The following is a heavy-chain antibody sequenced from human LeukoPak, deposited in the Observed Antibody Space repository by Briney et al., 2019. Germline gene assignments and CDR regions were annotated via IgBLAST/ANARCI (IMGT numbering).Heavy chain of an antibody. V-gene: IGHV3-21*01. CDR1: GFTFNSYS. Sequence: GGSLRLSCAASGFTFNSYSMNWVRQAPGKGLEWVSSISSSSSYIYHADSVKGRFTISRDNAKNSLYLQMNSLRAEDTAVYFCARDEKGYSSAGPADYWGEGTLVTVSS. CDR3: ARDEKGYSSAGPADY. J-gene: IGHJ4*02. CDR2: ISSSSSYI. D-gene: IGHD6-25*01.